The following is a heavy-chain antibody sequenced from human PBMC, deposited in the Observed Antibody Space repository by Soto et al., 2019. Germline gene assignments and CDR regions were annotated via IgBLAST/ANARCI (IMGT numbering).Heavy chain of an antibody. CDR3: VRPYYSSSWFPFDR. V-gene: IGHV3-11*01. CDR1: WIYFGDYY. CDR2: IDSGDITT. Sequence: GALRPSCTGPWIYFGDYYISLIRPAPGKGLEWVFYIDSGDITTYYTDSVKGRFTISRDNAKKTVYLQMSSLRVENTALYYCVRPYYSSSWFPFDRWGQGTLVTVSS. J-gene: IGHJ4*02. D-gene: IGHD6-13*01.